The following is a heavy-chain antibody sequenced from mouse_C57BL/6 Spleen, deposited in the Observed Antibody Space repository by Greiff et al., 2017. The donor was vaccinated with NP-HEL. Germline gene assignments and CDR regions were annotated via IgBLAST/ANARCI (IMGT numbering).Heavy chain of an antibody. Sequence: VQLVESGAELARPGASVKMSCKASGYTFTSYTMHWVKQRPGQGLEWIGYINPSSGYTKYNQKFKDKATLTADKSSSTAYMQLSSLTSEDSAVYYCAREPYDWWGQGTTLTVSS. CDR2: INPSSGYT. J-gene: IGHJ2*01. CDR1: GYTFTSYT. CDR3: AREPYDW. D-gene: IGHD2-4*01. V-gene: IGHV1-4*01.